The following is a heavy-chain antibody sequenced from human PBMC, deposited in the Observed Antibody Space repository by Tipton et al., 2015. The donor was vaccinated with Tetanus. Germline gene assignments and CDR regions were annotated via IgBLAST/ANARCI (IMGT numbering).Heavy chain of an antibody. CDR3: ARDFRPIFGVAHPFDS. D-gene: IGHD3-3*01. V-gene: IGHV3-48*02. Sequence: SLGLSCAASGFTFSSYNMNWVRQAPGKGLEWLSYISGTGSTIDYADSVKGRFTISRDNAKNSLYLQMNGLRDDDTAVYFCARDFRPIFGVAHPFDSWGQGTLVTVSS. J-gene: IGHJ5*01. CDR2: ISGTGSTI. CDR1: GFTFSSYN.